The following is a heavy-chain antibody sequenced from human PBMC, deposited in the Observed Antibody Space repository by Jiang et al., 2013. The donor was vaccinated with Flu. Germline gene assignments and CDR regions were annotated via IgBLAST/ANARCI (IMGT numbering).Heavy chain of an antibody. CDR1: GGSIGVSNYY. J-gene: IGHJ4*02. CDR3: ARQPLVWFGEPSSTVDS. V-gene: IGHV4-39*01. CDR2: IFYSGTT. Sequence: GSGLVKPSETLSLTCSVSGGSIGVSNYYWGWIRQPPGKGLECIGTIFYSGTTFYNPSLKSRVTISIDTSKSQFSLKLTSVSAADTAVYYCARQPLVWFGEPSSTVDSWGQGTLVTVSS. D-gene: IGHD3-10*01.